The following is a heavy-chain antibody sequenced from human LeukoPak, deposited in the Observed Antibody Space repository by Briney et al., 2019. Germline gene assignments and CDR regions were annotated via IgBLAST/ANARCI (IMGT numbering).Heavy chain of an antibody. CDR2: INPTGGST. CDR3: ARDLTGTTFLDY. Sequence: ASVKVSCKASGDTFPGYFMHWVRQAPGQGLEWMGIINPTGGSTSYAQKFQGRVTMTRDTSTSTVYMELSSLRSEDTAVYYCARDLTGTTFLDYWGQGTLVTVSS. CDR1: GDTFPGYF. J-gene: IGHJ4*02. D-gene: IGHD1-7*01. V-gene: IGHV1-46*01.